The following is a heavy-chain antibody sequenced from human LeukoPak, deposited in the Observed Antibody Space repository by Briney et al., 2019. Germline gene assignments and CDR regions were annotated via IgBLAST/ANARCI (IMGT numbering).Heavy chain of an antibody. CDR3: AREAESGLEHYFDF. D-gene: IGHD2/OR15-2a*01. Sequence: PSETLSLTCTVSGGSISSSSYYWGWIRQPPGKGLEWLGYFYYSGSTSYNPSLKSRVTISVDTSKHQFSLRLTSVTAADTAIYYCAREAESGLEHYFDFWGQGTLVTVSS. V-gene: IGHV4-61*01. CDR2: FYYSGST. J-gene: IGHJ4*02. CDR1: GGSISSSSYY.